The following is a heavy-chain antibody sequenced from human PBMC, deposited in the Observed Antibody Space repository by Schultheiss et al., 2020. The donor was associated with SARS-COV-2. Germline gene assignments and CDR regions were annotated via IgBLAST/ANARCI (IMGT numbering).Heavy chain of an antibody. CDR3: ARTYLYMDV. J-gene: IGHJ6*03. Sequence: SQTLSLTCAVYGGSFSGYYWSWIRQPPGKGLEWIGEINHSGSTNYNPSLKSRVTISVDKSKNQFSLKLSSVTAADTAVYYCARTYLYMDVWGKGTTVTVSS. V-gene: IGHV4-34*01. D-gene: IGHD2-2*01. CDR1: GGSFSGYY. CDR2: INHSGST.